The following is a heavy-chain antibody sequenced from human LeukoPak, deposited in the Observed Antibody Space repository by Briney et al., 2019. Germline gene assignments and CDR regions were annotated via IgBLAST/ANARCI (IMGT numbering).Heavy chain of an antibody. J-gene: IGHJ5*02. V-gene: IGHV4-61*05. D-gene: IGHD6-13*01. CDR3: AGAAAGKSECWFDP. CDR2: IYYSGST. Sequence: SETLSLTCTVSGGSISSSSYYWSWIRQPPGKGLEWIGYIYYSGSTNYNPSLKSRVTMSVDTSKNQFSLKLSSVTAADTAVYYCAGAAAGKSECWFDPWGQGTLVTVSS. CDR1: GGSISSSSYY.